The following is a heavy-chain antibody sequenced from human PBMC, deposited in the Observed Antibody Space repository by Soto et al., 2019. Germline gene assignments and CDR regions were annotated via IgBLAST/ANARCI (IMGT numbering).Heavy chain of an antibody. CDR2: MNPNTGNT. CDR1: GYTFISFD. CDR3: ARRKERSGPYYLDS. Sequence: QVQLVQSGAEVKKPGASVRVSCQASGYTFISFDINWVRQATGQGLEWMGWMNPNTGNTGYEQKFQGRVTMTRNTSIGTAYMELSSLISEDTAVYYCARRKERSGPYYLDSWGQGTLVTVSS. V-gene: IGHV1-8*01. J-gene: IGHJ4*02. D-gene: IGHD6-25*01.